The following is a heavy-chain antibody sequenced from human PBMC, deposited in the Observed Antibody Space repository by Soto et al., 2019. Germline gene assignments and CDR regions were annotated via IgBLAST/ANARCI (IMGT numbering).Heavy chain of an antibody. CDR1: GFTFDDYA. V-gene: IGHV3-9*01. CDR3: AKGGGSGIQYYFDY. CDR2: ISWNSGSI. Sequence: GGSLRLSCAASGFTFDDYAIHWVRQAPGKGLEWVSGISWNSGSIGYADSVKGRFTISRDNAKNSLYLQMNSLRAEDTALYYCAKGGGSGIQYYFDYWGQGTLVTVSS. J-gene: IGHJ4*02. D-gene: IGHD3-10*01.